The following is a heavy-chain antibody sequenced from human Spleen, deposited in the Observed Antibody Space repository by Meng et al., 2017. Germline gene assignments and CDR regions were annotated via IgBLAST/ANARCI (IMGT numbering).Heavy chain of an antibody. Sequence: GESLKISCAASGFTFSSYGMSWVRQAPGKGLEWVSDINGSGGSTYYADSVKGRFTISRDNSKNTLYLQMNSLRAEDTAVYYCARDLGGIFAYWGQGALVTVSS. CDR2: INGSGGST. D-gene: IGHD6-13*01. V-gene: IGHV3-23*01. CDR1: GFTFSSYG. CDR3: ARDLGGIFAY. J-gene: IGHJ4*02.